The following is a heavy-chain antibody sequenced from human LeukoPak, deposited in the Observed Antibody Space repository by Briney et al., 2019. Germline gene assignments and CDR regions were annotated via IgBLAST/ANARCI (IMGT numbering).Heavy chain of an antibody. CDR2: INHKSGAA. Sequence: GASVKVSCKTSGYSVNAYNMHWVRQAPGQGLEWMGWINHKSGAANYAQKFQGRVTMTWDTSISTAYMELRRLSSDDTAVYYCAREYILTRYYGDYWGQGTLVTVSS. V-gene: IGHV1-2*02. J-gene: IGHJ4*02. D-gene: IGHD3-9*01. CDR3: AREYILTRYYGDY. CDR1: GYSVNAYN.